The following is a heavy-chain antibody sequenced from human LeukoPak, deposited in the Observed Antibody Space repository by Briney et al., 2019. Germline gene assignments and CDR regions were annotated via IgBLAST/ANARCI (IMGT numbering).Heavy chain of an antibody. V-gene: IGHV3-23*01. CDR1: GFTFSSYA. D-gene: IGHD6-19*01. J-gene: IGHJ6*02. CDR2: ISDSGGSA. CDR3: ANRAVAGSGYYFYYGMDV. Sequence: YPGGSLRLSCAASGFTFSSYAMSWVRQAPGKGLEWVSAISDSGGSAYYADSVKGRFTISRDNSKNILYLQMNSLRAEDTAVYYCANRAVAGSGYYFYYGMDVWGQGTTVTVSS.